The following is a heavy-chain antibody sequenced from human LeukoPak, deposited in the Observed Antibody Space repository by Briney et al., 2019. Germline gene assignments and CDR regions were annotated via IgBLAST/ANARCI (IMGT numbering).Heavy chain of an antibody. J-gene: IGHJ4*02. CDR2: FDPEDGET. Sequence: GASVKVSCKVSGYTLTELSMHWVRQAPGKGLEWMGGFDPEDGETIYAQKFQGRVTMTEDTSTGTAYMELSSLRSEDTAVYYCATTPISYVWGSYRFDYWGQGTLVTVSS. D-gene: IGHD3-16*02. V-gene: IGHV1-24*01. CDR3: ATTPISYVWGSYRFDY. CDR1: GYTLTELS.